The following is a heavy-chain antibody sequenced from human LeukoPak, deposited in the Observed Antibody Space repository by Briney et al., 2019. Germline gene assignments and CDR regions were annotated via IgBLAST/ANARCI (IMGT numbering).Heavy chain of an antibody. Sequence: GGSLRLSCAASGFTFDDYTMHWVREVPGKGLEWVSLVSWDGGSTYYADSVKGRFIISRDNSKNSLYLQMNSLRTEDRALYYCATGGDTVMVGFDYWGQGTLVTVSS. J-gene: IGHJ4*02. V-gene: IGHV3-43*01. D-gene: IGHD5-18*01. CDR1: GFTFDDYT. CDR2: VSWDGGST. CDR3: ATGGDTVMVGFDY.